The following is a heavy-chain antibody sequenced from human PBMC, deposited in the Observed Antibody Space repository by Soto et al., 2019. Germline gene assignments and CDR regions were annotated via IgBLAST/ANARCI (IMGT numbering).Heavy chain of an antibody. CDR2: ISYDGSNK. CDR3: ARDRHIVVVTAGYRYFDY. V-gene: IGHV3-30-3*01. Sequence: QVQLVESGGGVVQPGRSLRLSCAASGFTFSSYAMHWVRQAPGKGLEWVAVISYDGSNKYYADSVKGRFTISRDNSKNTLYLQMNSLRAEDTAVYYCARDRHIVVVTAGYRYFDYWGQGTLVTVSS. D-gene: IGHD2-21*02. J-gene: IGHJ4*02. CDR1: GFTFSSYA.